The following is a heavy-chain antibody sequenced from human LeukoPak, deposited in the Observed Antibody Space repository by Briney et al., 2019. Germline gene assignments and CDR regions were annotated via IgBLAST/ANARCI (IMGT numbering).Heavy chain of an antibody. J-gene: IGHJ4*02. CDR2: MNPNSGNT. V-gene: IGHV1-8*01. CDR3: ARMTRYSYGRIDY. D-gene: IGHD5-18*01. CDR1: GYTFTSYD. Sequence: GASVKVSCKASGYTFTSYDINWVRQATGQGLEWMGGMNPNSGNTGYAQKFQGRVTMTRNTSISTAYMELSSLRSEDTAVYYCARMTRYSYGRIDYWGQGTLVTVSS.